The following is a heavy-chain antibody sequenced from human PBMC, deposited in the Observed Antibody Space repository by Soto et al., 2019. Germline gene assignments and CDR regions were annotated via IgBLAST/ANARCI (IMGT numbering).Heavy chain of an antibody. CDR2: IYYSGST. D-gene: IGHD6-13*01. J-gene: IGHJ4*02. V-gene: IGHV4-39*01. Sequence: ASETLSLTCTVSGGSISSSSYYWGWIRQPPGKGLEWIGSIYYSGSTYYNPSLKSRVTISVDTSKNQFSLKLSSVTAADTAVYYCERLKQQLVEGAEFDYWGQGTLVTVSS. CDR3: ERLKQQLVEGAEFDY. CDR1: GGSISSSSYY.